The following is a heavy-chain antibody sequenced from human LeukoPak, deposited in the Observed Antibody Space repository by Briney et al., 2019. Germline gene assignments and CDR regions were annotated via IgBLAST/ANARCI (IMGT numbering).Heavy chain of an antibody. CDR1: GFTFSTYW. J-gene: IGHJ4*02. V-gene: IGHV3-7*01. D-gene: IGHD6-13*01. CDR3: AREVPIWNHSSSWYEMIDY. Sequence: GGSLRLSCAASGFTFSTYWMSWVRQAPGKGLEWVANIQQDGREKYYVDSVKGRFTISRDNAKNSLYLQMNSLRAEDTAVYYCAREVPIWNHSSSWYEMIDYWGQGTLVTVSS. CDR2: IQQDGREK.